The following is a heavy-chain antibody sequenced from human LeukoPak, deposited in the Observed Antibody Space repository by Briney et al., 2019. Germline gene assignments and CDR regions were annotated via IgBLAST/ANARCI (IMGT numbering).Heavy chain of an antibody. V-gene: IGHV4-4*07. Sequence: SETLSLTCIVSGGSISSYYWSWIRQPAGKGLEWIGRIYTSGSTNYNPSLKSRVTMSVDTSKNQFSLKLSSVTAADTAVYYCARVSPHYYYYGMDVWGQGTTVTVSS. J-gene: IGHJ6*02. CDR1: GGSISSYY. CDR3: ARVSPHYYYYGMDV. CDR2: IYTSGST.